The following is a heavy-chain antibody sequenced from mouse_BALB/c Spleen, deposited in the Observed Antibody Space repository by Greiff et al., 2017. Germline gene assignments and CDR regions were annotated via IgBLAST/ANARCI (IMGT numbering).Heavy chain of an antibody. CDR1: GYTFTDYA. CDR3: ARGYYGSSLFAY. J-gene: IGHJ3*01. Sequence: QVQLQQSGAELVRPGVSVKISCKGSGYTFTDYAMHWVKQSHAKSLELIGVISTYYGDASYNQKFKGKATMTVDKSSSTAYMELARLTSEDSAVYYCARGYYGSSLFAYWGQGTLVTVSA. V-gene: IGHV1S137*01. D-gene: IGHD1-1*01. CDR2: ISTYYGDA.